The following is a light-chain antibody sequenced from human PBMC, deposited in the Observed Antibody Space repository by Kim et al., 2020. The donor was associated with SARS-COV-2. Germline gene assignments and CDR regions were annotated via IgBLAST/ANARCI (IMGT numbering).Light chain of an antibody. CDR3: QQYGASVYT. J-gene: IGKJ2*01. CDR2: GAS. V-gene: IGKV3-20*01. Sequence: PGESATLSCRTSETVSSSDIAWYRQRPGQPPSLLVYGASRRATGIPDRFSGSGSGTDFSLTISRLEPEDFVVYYCQQYGASVYTFGQGTKLEI. CDR1: ETVSSSD.